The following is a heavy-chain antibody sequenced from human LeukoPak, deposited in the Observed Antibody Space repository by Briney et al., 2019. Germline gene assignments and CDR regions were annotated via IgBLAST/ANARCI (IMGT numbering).Heavy chain of an antibody. V-gene: IGHV4-59*01. J-gene: IGHJ3*02. CDR1: GGSISSYY. CDR2: IYYSGST. D-gene: IGHD2-2*01. CDR3: ARDLGSTSWNAFDI. Sequence: SETLSLTCTVSGGSISSYYWSWIRQPPGKGLEWIGYIYYSGSTNYNPSLKSRVTISVDTSKNQFSLKLSSVTAADTAVYYCARDLGSTSWNAFDIWGQGTMVTVSS.